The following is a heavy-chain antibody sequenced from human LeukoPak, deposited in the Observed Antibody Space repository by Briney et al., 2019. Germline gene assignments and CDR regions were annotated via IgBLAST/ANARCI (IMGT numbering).Heavy chain of an antibody. CDR2: IYPGDSDT. J-gene: IGHJ4*02. CDR3: ARVPPAGGAAAGTRSPDY. D-gene: IGHD6-13*01. V-gene: IGHV5-51*01. Sequence: GESLKISCKGSGYSFTGYWIGWVRQMPGKGLEWMGIIYPGDSDTRYSPSFQGQVTISADKSISTAYLQWSSLKASDTAMYYCARVPPAGGAAAGTRSPDYWGQGTLVTVSS. CDR1: GYSFTGYW.